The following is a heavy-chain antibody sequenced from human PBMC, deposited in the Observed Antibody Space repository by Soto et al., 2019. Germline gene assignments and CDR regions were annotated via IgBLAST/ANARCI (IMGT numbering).Heavy chain of an antibody. V-gene: IGHV3-30-3*01. D-gene: IGHD3-3*01. CDR3: ARDFGHGYYLDY. CDR2: ISYHGTNK. CDR1: GFTFTNYG. J-gene: IGHJ4*02. Sequence: PGGSLIRSCAASGFTFTNYGIHWVRQAPGKGLEWVAVISYHGTNKYYADSVRGRFTISRDNAESSLYLQMNSLRDEDTAVYFCARDFGHGYYLDYWGRGTLVNVSS.